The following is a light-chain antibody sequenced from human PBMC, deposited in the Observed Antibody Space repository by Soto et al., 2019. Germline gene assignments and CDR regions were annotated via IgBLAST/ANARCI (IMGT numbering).Light chain of an antibody. J-gene: IGLJ2*01. V-gene: IGLV2-14*01. CDR1: SGDVGGYNS. CDR2: DVT. Sequence: QSALAQPASVSGSPGQSITISCTGTSGDVGGYNSVSWYQQHPDKAPKLMIYDVTTRPSGVSNRFSGSKSGNTASLTISGLQAEDEADYYCSSYTNSNTVLFGGGTKLTVL. CDR3: SSYTNSNTVL.